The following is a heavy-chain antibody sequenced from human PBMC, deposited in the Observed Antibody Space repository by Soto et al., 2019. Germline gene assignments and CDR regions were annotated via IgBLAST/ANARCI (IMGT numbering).Heavy chain of an antibody. Sequence: GGSLRLSCAASGFTFSSYAMSWVRQAPGKGPEWVSGISGSGGSTYYADSVKGRFTISRDNSKNTLYLQMNSLRADDTAVYYCARDRLKGYSSSWYKDYWGQGTLVTVSS. V-gene: IGHV3-23*01. J-gene: IGHJ4*02. CDR2: ISGSGGST. CDR3: ARDRLKGYSSSWYKDY. CDR1: GFTFSSYA. D-gene: IGHD6-13*01.